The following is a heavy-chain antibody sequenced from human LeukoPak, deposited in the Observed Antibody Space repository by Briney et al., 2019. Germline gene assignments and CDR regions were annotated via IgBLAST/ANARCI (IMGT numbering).Heavy chain of an antibody. V-gene: IGHV4-59*01. J-gene: IGHJ4*02. Sequence: PSETLSLTCTVSGGSISSYYWSWIRQPPGKGLEWIGYIYYSGSTNYNPSLKSRVTIPVDTSKNQFSLKLSSVTAADTAVYYCAREGSSSSYFDYWGQGTLVTVSS. CDR2: IYYSGST. D-gene: IGHD6-6*01. CDR3: AREGSSSSYFDY. CDR1: GGSISSYY.